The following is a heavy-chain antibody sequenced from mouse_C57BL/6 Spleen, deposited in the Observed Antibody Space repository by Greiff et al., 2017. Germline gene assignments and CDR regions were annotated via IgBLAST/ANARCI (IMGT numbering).Heavy chain of an antibody. CDR1: GFTFSDYY. J-gene: IGHJ2*01. Sequence: DVQLVESEGGLVQPGSSMKLSCTASGFTFSDYYMAWVRQVPEKGLEWVANINYDGSSTYYLDSLKSRFIISRDNAKNILYLQMSSLKSEDTATYYCARERGGYGGYFDYWGQGTTLTVSS. CDR3: ARERGGYGGYFDY. CDR2: INYDGSST. V-gene: IGHV5-16*01. D-gene: IGHD2-2*01.